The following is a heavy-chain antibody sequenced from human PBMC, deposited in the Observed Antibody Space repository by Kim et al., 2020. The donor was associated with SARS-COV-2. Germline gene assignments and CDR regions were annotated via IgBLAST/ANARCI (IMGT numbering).Heavy chain of an antibody. Sequence: GESLKISCEGSGYSFTNYWITWVRQIPGKGLEWMGKITPSGSYTTYSPSFQGHVTISVDKSISTAYMQWRSLQASDSAIYYCARHLPGSSTGYHFDSWGQGTLVTVSS. CDR2: ITPSGSYT. CDR3: ARHLPGSSTGYHFDS. V-gene: IGHV5-10-1*01. D-gene: IGHD3-22*01. CDR1: GYSFTNYW. J-gene: IGHJ4*02.